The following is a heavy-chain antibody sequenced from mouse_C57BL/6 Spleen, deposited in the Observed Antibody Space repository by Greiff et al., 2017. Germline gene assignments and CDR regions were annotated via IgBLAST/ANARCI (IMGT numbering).Heavy chain of an antibody. V-gene: IGHV5-17*01. CDR1: GFTFSDYG. CDR3: ASARSSYPAWFAY. D-gene: IGHD1-1*01. J-gene: IGHJ3*01. CDR2: ISSGSSTI. Sequence: VQLKESGGGLVKPGGSLKLSCAASGFTFSDYGMHWVRQAPEKGLEWVAYISSGSSTIYYADTVKGRFTISRDNAKNTLFLQMTSLRSDDTAMXYCASARSSYPAWFAYWGQGTLVTVSA.